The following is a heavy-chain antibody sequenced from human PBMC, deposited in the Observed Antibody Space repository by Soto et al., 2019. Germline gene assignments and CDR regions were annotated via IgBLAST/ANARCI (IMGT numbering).Heavy chain of an antibody. CDR2: ISYDGNNK. CDR3: ARELVLRYFDWSPSYSWFDP. V-gene: IGHV3-30-3*01. J-gene: IGHJ5*02. Sequence: LRLSCVGSGFTFSCYAMHWVRQAPGKGLESVAVISYDGNNKYYADSVKGRFTISRDNSKNTLYLQMSGLKTDDTAVYYCARELVLRYFDWSPSYSWFDPWGQGTLVTVSS. CDR1: GFTFSCYA. D-gene: IGHD3-9*01.